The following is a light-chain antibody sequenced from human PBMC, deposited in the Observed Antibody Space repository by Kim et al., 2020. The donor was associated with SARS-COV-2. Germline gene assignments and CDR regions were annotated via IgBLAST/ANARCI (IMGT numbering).Light chain of an antibody. V-gene: IGKV1-39*01. Sequence: ASVVTRVTIACRASKTSSNYLNWYQDKPGKAPKLMNYAASSLQSGVPSRFSGSGSGTDFALTSSSLQPEDFANYYCQQSYNTLMYTFGQGTKLEI. J-gene: IGKJ2*01. CDR2: AAS. CDR3: QQSYNTLMYT. CDR1: KTSSNY.